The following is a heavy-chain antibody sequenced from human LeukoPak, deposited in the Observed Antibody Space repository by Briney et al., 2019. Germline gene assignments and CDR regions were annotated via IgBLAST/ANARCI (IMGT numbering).Heavy chain of an antibody. Sequence: PSETLSLTCTVSGDSISNFDYYWAWLRQPPGKGLEWIGSIYYSENTDYNPSLKSRVTISVHTSKNQFSMKMRSVTAADTAVYYCARQALGAVAGTDWFDPWGQGTLVTVSS. CDR3: ARQALGAVAGTDWFDP. D-gene: IGHD6-13*01. CDR2: IYYSENT. CDR1: GDSISNFDYY. J-gene: IGHJ5*02. V-gene: IGHV4-39*01.